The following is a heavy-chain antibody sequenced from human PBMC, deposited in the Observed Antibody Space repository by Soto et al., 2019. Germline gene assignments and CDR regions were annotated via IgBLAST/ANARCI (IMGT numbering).Heavy chain of an antibody. CDR1: VYTFTSYG. D-gene: IGHD2-2*02. J-gene: IGHJ5*02. CDR3: ARDSYTAPRSWFDP. Sequence: GASVKVSCKASVYTFTSYGISWVRQAPGQGLEWMGWISAYNGNTNYAQKLQGRVTMTTDTSTSTAYMELRSLRSDDTAVYYCARDSYTAPRSWFDPWGQGTLVTVSS. V-gene: IGHV1-18*01. CDR2: ISAYNGNT.